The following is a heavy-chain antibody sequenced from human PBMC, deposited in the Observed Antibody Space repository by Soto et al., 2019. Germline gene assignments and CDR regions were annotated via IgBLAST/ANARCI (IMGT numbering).Heavy chain of an antibody. V-gene: IGHV4-39*01. D-gene: IGHD6-6*01. Sequence: SETLSLTCTVSGGSISSSSYYWGWIRQAPGKGLEWSGSIYYSGSTYYNPSLKRRVTISVDTSKDQFSLKLSSVTAADTAVYYCARSKTATVIKLVPGSSFDYCGQGTLVPVSS. CDR2: IYYSGST. CDR1: GGSISSSSYY. CDR3: ARSKTATVIKLVPGSSFDY. J-gene: IGHJ4*02.